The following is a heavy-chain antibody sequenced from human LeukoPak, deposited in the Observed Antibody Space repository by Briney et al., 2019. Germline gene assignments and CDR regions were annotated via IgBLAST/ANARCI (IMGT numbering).Heavy chain of an antibody. CDR1: GYTFTSYG. V-gene: IGHV1-69*06. Sequence: SVKVSCKASGYTFTSYGISWVRQAPGQGLEWMGGIIPIFGTANYAQKFQGRVTITADKSTSTAYMELSSLRSEDTAVYYCARPGDHYDSAGAFDIWGQGTMVTVSS. D-gene: IGHD3-3*01. CDR3: ARPGDHYDSAGAFDI. CDR2: IIPIFGTA. J-gene: IGHJ3*02.